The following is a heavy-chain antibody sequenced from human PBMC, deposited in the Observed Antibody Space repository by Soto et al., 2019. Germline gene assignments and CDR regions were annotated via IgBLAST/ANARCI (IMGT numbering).Heavy chain of an antibody. Sequence: ASVTVSSKASGCTYNGYAVILVRQAPGQGLEWMGGIIPIFGTPNYAQKFQGRVTITADTFTSTAYMELSSLRSDDTAVYYCATERVAAGPFDYWGQGTLVTVSS. CDR3: ATERVAAGPFDY. CDR1: GCTYNGYA. CDR2: IIPIFGTP. D-gene: IGHD6-25*01. V-gene: IGHV1-69*06. J-gene: IGHJ4*02.